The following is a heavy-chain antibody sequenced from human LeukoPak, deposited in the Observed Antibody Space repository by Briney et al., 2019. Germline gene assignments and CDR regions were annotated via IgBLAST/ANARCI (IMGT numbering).Heavy chain of an antibody. CDR1: GGSFSTYY. CDR3: ARDSSGWVGYFDY. J-gene: IGHJ4*02. V-gene: IGHV4-34*01. CDR2: INHSGST. Sequence: PSETLSLTCAVYGGSFSTYYWSWIRQPPGKGLEWIGEINHSGSTNYNPSLKSRVTISVDMSKNQFSLKLSSVTAADTAVYYCARDSSGWVGYFDYWGQGTLVTVSS. D-gene: IGHD6-19*01.